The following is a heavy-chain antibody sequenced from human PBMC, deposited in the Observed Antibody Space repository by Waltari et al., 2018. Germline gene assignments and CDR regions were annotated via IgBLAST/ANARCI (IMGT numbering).Heavy chain of an antibody. D-gene: IGHD6-6*01. CDR1: GFTFSSYA. J-gene: IGHJ3*02. V-gene: IGHV3-30*01. CDR2: ISYDGSNK. CDR3: AKTRGSSSSRGAFDI. Sequence: QVQLVESGGGVVQPGRSLRLSCAASGFTFSSYAMHWVRQAPGKGLEGVAVISYDGSNKYYADSVKGRFTISRDNSKNTLYLQMNSLRAEDTAVYYCAKTRGSSSSRGAFDIWGQGTMVTVSS.